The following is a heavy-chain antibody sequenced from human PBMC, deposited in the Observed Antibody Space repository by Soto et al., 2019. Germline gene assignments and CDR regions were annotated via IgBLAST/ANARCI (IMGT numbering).Heavy chain of an antibody. Sequence: SETLSLTCTVSGGSVSSYYWSWIRQPPGKGLEWIGYVYYSGNTTYNPSLKSQVTISIDTSKNKFSLKLSSVTAADTAVYYCARVGTGAFDYWGQGTLVTVS. J-gene: IGHJ4*02. D-gene: IGHD1-1*01. CDR2: VYYSGNT. CDR3: ARVGTGAFDY. CDR1: GGSVSSYY. V-gene: IGHV4-59*02.